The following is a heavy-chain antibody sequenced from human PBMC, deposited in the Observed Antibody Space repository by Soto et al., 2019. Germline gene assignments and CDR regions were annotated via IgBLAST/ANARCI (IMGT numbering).Heavy chain of an antibody. Sequence: PSETLSLTCTVSGGSISSSISSYYWSWIRQAPGKGLEWIGYIHHSGSTNYNPSLKSRVSISIDTSKNQFSLQLSSVTGADTAVYYCARERPYYGFDSWGQGTLVTVSS. CDR2: IHHSGST. D-gene: IGHD3-22*01. V-gene: IGHV4-61*01. CDR3: ARERPYYGFDS. J-gene: IGHJ4*02. CDR1: GGSISSSISSYY.